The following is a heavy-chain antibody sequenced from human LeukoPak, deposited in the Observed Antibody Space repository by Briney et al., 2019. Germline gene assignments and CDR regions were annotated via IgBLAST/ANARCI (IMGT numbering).Heavy chain of an antibody. V-gene: IGHV1-46*03. CDR3: ARGVHSEWLLYDW. Sequence: ASVKVSCKASGCTFTSYYMHWVRQAPGQGLEWMGIINPSGGSTSYAQKFQGRVTMTRDTSTSTVCMELSSLRSEDTAVYYCARGVHSEWLLYDWWGQGTLVTVSS. J-gene: IGHJ4*02. CDR2: INPSGGST. D-gene: IGHD3-3*01. CDR1: GCTFTSYY.